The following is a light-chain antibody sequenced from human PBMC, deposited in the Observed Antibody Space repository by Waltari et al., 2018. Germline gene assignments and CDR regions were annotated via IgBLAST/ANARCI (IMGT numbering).Light chain of an antibody. CDR1: SSDVGSYNY. V-gene: IGLV2-8*01. Sequence: QSALTQPPSASGSPGQSVTISCTGTSSDVGSYNYVSWYQQHPGKAPNLMIYEVSKRPPGVPDRFSGSKSGNTASLTVSGLQAEDEADYYCSSYAGRNNIVLFGGGTKLTVL. CDR2: EVS. J-gene: IGLJ2*01. CDR3: SSYAGRNNIVL.